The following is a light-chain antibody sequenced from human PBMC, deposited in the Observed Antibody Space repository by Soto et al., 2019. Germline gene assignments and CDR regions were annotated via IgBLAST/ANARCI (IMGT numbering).Light chain of an antibody. CDR3: QQYGSSLTWT. J-gene: IGKJ1*01. CDR1: QSVSSSY. CDR2: GAS. V-gene: IGKV3-20*01. Sequence: EMVFTQSPCTLSLSPGERATLSCRASQSVSSSYLAWYQQKPGQAPRLLIYGASSRATGIPDRFSGSGSGTDFTLTISRLEPEDFAVYYCQQYGSSLTWTFGQGTKVDIK.